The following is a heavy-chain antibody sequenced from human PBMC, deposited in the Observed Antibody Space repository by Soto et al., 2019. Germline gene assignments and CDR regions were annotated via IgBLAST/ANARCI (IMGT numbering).Heavy chain of an antibody. V-gene: IGHV3-74*01. CDR2: INSDGSST. CDR1: GFTFFSSYW. D-gene: IGHD3-22*01. Sequence: GGSLRLSCAASGFTFFSSYWLHWVRQAPGKGLVWVSRINSDGSSTTYADSVKGRFTISRDNAKNTLFLQMTSLRVEDTAVYYCATEASFYETSSALDVWGPGPRSPSP. CDR3: ATEASFYETSSALDV. J-gene: IGHJ6*02.